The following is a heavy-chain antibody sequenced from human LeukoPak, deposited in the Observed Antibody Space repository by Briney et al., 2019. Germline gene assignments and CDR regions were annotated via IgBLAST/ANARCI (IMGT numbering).Heavy chain of an antibody. D-gene: IGHD6-13*01. V-gene: IGHV3-53*01. J-gene: IGHJ3*02. Sequence: SGGSLRLSCAASGFTVSGDYMTWVRQAPGKGLEWVSLIYSDGGTYYADSVKGRFTISRDNSKNTLYLQMNSLRAEDTAVYYCTRGQLDDAFDIWGQGTMVTVSS. CDR3: TRGQLDDAFDI. CDR2: IYSDGGT. CDR1: GFTVSGDY.